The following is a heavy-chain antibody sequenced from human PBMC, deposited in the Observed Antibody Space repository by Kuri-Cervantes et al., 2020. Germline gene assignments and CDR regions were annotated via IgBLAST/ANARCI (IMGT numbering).Heavy chain of an antibody. CDR3: AHRPVTTVTNNWFDP. V-gene: IGHV2-5*02. CDR1: GFSLSTSGVG. J-gene: IGHJ5*02. CDR2: IYWDDDK. Sequence: SGPTLVKPTQTLTLTCTFSGFSLSTSGVGVGWIRQPPGKALEWLALIYWDDDKRYSPSLKSRLTITKDTSKNQVVLTMTNMDPVDTATYYCAHRPVTTVTNNWFDPWGQRTLVTVSS. D-gene: IGHD4-17*01.